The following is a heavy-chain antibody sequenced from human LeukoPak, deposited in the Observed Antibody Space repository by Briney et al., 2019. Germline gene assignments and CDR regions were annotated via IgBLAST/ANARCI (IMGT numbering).Heavy chain of an antibody. CDR1: GFTFSSYW. Sequence: PGGSLRLSCAASGFTFSSYWMHWVRQAPGNGLVWVSRVNTDGSSTSYADSVKGRFTISRDNAKNSQHLQMNSLRAEDTAVYYCARGLYHYYYGMDVWGQGTTVTVSS. J-gene: IGHJ6*02. CDR3: ARGLYHYYYGMDV. V-gene: IGHV3-74*01. CDR2: VNTDGSST.